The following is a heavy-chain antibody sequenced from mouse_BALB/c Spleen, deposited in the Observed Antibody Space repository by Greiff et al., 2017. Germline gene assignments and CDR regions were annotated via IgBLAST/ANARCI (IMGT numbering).Heavy chain of an antibody. V-gene: IGHV4-1*02. J-gene: IGHJ4*01. D-gene: IGHD1-2*01. Sequence: EVKVIESGGGLVQPGGSLKLSCAASGFDFSRYWMSWVRQAPGKGLEWIGEINPDSSTINYTPSLKDKFIISRDNAKNTLYLQMSKVRSEDTALYYCATATLYAMDYWGQGTSVTVSS. CDR3: ATATLYAMDY. CDR2: INPDSSTI. CDR1: GFDFSRYW.